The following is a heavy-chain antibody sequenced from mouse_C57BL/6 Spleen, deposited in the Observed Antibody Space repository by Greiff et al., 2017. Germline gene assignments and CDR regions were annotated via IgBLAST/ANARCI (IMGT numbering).Heavy chain of an antibody. J-gene: IGHJ1*03. CDR2: ISSGSSTI. D-gene: IGHD2-1*01. Sequence: EVQLVESGGGLVKPGGSLKLSCAASGFTFSDYGMHWVRQAPEKGLEWVAYISSGSSTIYYADTVKGRFTISRDNAKNTLFLQMTSLRSEDTAMYYCARPHGNYPSYWYFDVWGTGTTVTVSS. V-gene: IGHV5-17*01. CDR3: ARPHGNYPSYWYFDV. CDR1: GFTFSDYG.